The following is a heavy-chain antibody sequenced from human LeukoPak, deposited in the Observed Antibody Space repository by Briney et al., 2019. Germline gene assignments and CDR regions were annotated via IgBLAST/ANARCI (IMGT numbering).Heavy chain of an antibody. CDR1: GFTFSSYA. V-gene: IGHV3-23*01. D-gene: IGHD3-16*02. J-gene: IGHJ2*01. CDR2: ISGSGGST. CDR3: ARTGLSKTYWYFDL. Sequence: PGGSLRLSCAASGFTFSSYAMSWVRQAPGKGLEWVSAISGSGGSTYYADSVKGRFTISRDNAENSLYLRMNSLRAEDTAVYYCARTGLSKTYWYFDLWGRGTLVTVSS.